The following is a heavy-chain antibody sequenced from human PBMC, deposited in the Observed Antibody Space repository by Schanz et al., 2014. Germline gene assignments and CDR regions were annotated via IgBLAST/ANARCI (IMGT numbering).Heavy chain of an antibody. CDR2: IIPILGIA. CDR3: ARAKRFGDMDV. J-gene: IGHJ6*02. D-gene: IGHD3-10*01. CDR1: GGTFSSYT. V-gene: IGHV1-69*02. Sequence: QVQLVQSEAEVKKPGSSVKVSCKASGGTFSSYTISWVRQAPGQGLEWMGRIIPILGIANYAQNFQGRVTITADKSTSTAYMELTSLRSDDAAVYYCARAKRFGDMDVWGQGTTVTVSS.